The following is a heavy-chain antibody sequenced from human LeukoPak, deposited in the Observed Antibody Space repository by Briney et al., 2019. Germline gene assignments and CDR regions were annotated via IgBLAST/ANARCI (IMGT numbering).Heavy chain of an antibody. CDR1: GFIFSNCW. J-gene: IGHJ3*02. V-gene: IGHV3-33*08. D-gene: IGHD1-26*01. CDR3: ARGSGSYYDAFDI. Sequence: GGSLRLSCAASGFIFSNCWMNRVRQAPGKGLEWVAVIWYDGSNKYYADSVKGRFTISRDNSKNTLYLRMNSLRAEDTAVYYCARGSGSYYDAFDIWGQGTMVTVSS. CDR2: IWYDGSNK.